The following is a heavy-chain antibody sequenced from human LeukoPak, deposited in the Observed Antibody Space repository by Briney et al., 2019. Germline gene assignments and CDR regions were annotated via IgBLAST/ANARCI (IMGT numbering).Heavy chain of an antibody. CDR3: ARMRTSGAFDI. Sequence: GRSLRLSCAASGFTFSSYGMHWVRQAPGKGLEWVSSISSSSSYIYYADSVKGRFTISRDNAKNSLYLQMNSLRAEDTAVYYCARMRTSGAFDIWGQGTMVTVSS. D-gene: IGHD1-14*01. J-gene: IGHJ3*02. V-gene: IGHV3-21*01. CDR1: GFTFSSYG. CDR2: ISSSSSYI.